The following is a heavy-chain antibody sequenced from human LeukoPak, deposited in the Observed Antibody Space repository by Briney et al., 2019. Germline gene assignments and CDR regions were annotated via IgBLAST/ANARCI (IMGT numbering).Heavy chain of an antibody. Sequence: SETLSLTCTVSGVSISSGGYYWSWIRQHPGKGLEWIGYIYYSGRTYYNPSLKSRVTISVDTSKNQFSLKLSSVTAADAAVYYCARDQYDVIDYWGQGTLVTVSS. CDR2: IYYSGRT. CDR3: ARDQYDVIDY. V-gene: IGHV4-31*03. D-gene: IGHD3-16*01. CDR1: GVSISSGGYY. J-gene: IGHJ4*02.